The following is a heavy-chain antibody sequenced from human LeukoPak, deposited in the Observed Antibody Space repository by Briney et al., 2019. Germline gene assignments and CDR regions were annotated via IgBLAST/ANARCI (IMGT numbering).Heavy chain of an antibody. V-gene: IGHV1-46*03. CDR1: GYTFTSYY. Sequence: VASVKVSCKASGYTFTSYYMHWVRQAPGQGLEWMGIINPSGGSTSYAQKFQGRVTMTRDTSTSTVYMELSSLRSEDTAVYYCARVVREPSRYYHEPYGWFDPWGQGTLVTVSS. D-gene: IGHD3-22*01. J-gene: IGHJ5*02. CDR2: INPSGGST. CDR3: ARVVREPSRYYHEPYGWFDP.